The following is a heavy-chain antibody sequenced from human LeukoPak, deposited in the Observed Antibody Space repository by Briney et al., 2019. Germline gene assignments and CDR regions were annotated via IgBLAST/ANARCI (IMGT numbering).Heavy chain of an antibody. CDR3: AKDYWFLGGSYSGLFDY. CDR2: ISSSSSYI. Sequence: GGSLRLSCAASGFTFSSYSMNWVRQAPGKGLEWVSSISSSSSYIYYADSVKGRFTISRDNAKNSLYLQMNSLRAEDTALYYCAKDYWFLGGSYSGLFDYWGQGTLVTVSS. D-gene: IGHD1-26*01. V-gene: IGHV3-21*04. J-gene: IGHJ4*02. CDR1: GFTFSSYS.